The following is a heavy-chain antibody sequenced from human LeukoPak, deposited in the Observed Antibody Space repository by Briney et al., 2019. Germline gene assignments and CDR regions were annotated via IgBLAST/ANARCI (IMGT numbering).Heavy chain of an antibody. CDR2: IRYDGSKK. CDR1: GFTFSSYG. CDR3: TTLRGSYYPYYYYYMDV. D-gene: IGHD1-26*01. V-gene: IGHV3-30*02. J-gene: IGHJ6*03. Sequence: PGGSLRLSCAASGFTFSSYGMNWVRQAPGKVLEWVAFIRYDGSKKYSADSVKGRFTISRDNSKNTLYLQMNSLKTEDTAVYYCTTLRGSYYPYYYYYMDVWGKGTTVTVSS.